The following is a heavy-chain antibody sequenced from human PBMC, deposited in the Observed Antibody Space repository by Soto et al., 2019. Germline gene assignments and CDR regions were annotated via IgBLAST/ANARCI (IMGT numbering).Heavy chain of an antibody. D-gene: IGHD6-13*01. CDR3: ARGGHSSSWYRLEAYFFDY. Sequence: QVQLVESGEAVVRPGGPLRPPVKGPGLTLKSYAMPWAGRAPGKGLEWVAVVWYDGTNKKYADSVKGRFNIYRDNSKNTLYLQMDSLRAEDTGIYYCARGGHSSSWYRLEAYFFDYWGQGSLVTVSS. V-gene: IGHV3-33*01. CDR1: GLTLKSYA. CDR2: VWYDGTNK. J-gene: IGHJ4*02.